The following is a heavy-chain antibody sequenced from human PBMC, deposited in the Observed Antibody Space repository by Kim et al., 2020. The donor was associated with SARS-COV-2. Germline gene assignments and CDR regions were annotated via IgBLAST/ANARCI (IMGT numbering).Heavy chain of an antibody. CDR1: GYIFTNYW. D-gene: IGHD2-15*01. V-gene: IGHV5-51*01. CDR2: IYPADSDV. J-gene: IGHJ4*02. CDR3: ARHEVGGGNTY. Sequence: GESLKISCKASGYIFTNYWIGWVRQMPGKGLEWMGIIYPADSDVRYSPSFQGQVTISADKSISTAYLQWNSLKASDTAMYYCARHEVGGGNTYWGQGTLVTVSS.